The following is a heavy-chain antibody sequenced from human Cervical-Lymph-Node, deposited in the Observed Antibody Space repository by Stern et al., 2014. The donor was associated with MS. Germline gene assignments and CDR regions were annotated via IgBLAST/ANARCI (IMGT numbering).Heavy chain of an antibody. D-gene: IGHD3-16*01. CDR3: ARGGERYIYYYGMDV. V-gene: IGHV4-31*03. Sequence: VQLVESGPGLVKPSQTLSLTCTVSGGSISSVGYYWSWIRQHPGKGLEWIGYISYSGDTYYNPSLESRLTISVDTSKNQFSLKLLSVTAADTAVYYCARGGERYIYYYGMDVWGQGTTVTVSS. CDR2: ISYSGDT. CDR1: GGSISSVGYY. J-gene: IGHJ6*02.